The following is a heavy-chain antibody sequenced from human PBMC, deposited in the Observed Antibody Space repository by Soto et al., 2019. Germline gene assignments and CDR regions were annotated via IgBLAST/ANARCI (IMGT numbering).Heavy chain of an antibody. CDR1: GFTFSGYW. Sequence: EVQLVESGGGLVQPGGSLRLSCAASGFTFSGYWMTWVRQAPGKGLEGVANISPDESEEYYVDSVKGRFTISRDNAKNSVYLQMNSLRGEDTALYYCTRDLNHDTGPWGQGTQVTVSS. J-gene: IGHJ5*02. D-gene: IGHD2-8*02. CDR3: TRDLNHDTGP. CDR2: ISPDESEE. V-gene: IGHV3-7*04.